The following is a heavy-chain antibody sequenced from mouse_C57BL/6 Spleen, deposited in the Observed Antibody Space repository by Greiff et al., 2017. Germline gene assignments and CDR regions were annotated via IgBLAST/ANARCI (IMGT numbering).Heavy chain of an antibody. J-gene: IGHJ2*01. CDR1: GFTFSDYG. CDR3: AREWDVGY. CDR2: ISSGSSTI. V-gene: IGHV5-17*01. Sequence: EVKLVESGGGLVKPGGSLKLSCAASGFTFSDYGMHWVRQAPEKGLEWVAYISSGSSTIYYADTVKGRFTISRDNAKNTLFLQMTSLRSEDTAMYYCAREWDVGYWGQGTTLTVSS. D-gene: IGHD4-1*01.